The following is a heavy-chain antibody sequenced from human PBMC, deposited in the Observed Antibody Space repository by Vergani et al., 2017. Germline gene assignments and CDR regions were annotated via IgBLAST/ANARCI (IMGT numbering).Heavy chain of an antibody. Sequence: QVQLQESGPGLVKPSETLSLTCSVSGDSMNTYYWSWIRQSPGKGLEWIGYIYSTGSTNYNPSLNSRVTMSVDTSKNQFSLKLRSVTAADTAVYFCARVMYRDEASTGYRLEGMDIWGQGTTVTISS. CDR3: ARVMYRDEASTGYRLEGMDI. V-gene: IGHV4-59*13. J-gene: IGHJ6*02. D-gene: IGHD3-9*01. CDR1: GDSMNTYY. CDR2: IYSTGST.